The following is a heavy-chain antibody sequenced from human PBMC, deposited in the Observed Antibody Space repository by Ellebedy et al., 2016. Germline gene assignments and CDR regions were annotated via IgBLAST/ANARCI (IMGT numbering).Heavy chain of an antibody. CDR1: GFTFSTYW. J-gene: IGHJ3*01. Sequence: GESLKISCAASGFTFSTYWMHWVRQAPGKGLVWVSRISNDGRGTIYADSVKGRFTISRDNSKNTLDLQMNNLRAEDTALYYCAKALYYDGSGFAFDFWGPGTMVTVSS. CDR2: ISNDGRGT. V-gene: IGHV3-74*01. CDR3: AKALYYDGSGFAFDF. D-gene: IGHD3-22*01.